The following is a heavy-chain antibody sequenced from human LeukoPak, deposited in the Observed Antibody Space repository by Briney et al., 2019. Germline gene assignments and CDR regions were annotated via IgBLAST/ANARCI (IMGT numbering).Heavy chain of an antibody. CDR3: ARGDYYYDSSGYSGGDFDY. CDR1: GYTFTRYY. J-gene: IGHJ4*02. D-gene: IGHD3-22*01. V-gene: IGHV1-8*02. Sequence: GVSVKVSCKASGYTFTRYYMHWVRQATGQGLEWMGWMNPNSGNTGYAQKFQGRVTMTRNTSISTAYMELSSLRSEDTAVYYCARGDYYYDSSGYSGGDFDYWGQGTLVTVSS. CDR2: MNPNSGNT.